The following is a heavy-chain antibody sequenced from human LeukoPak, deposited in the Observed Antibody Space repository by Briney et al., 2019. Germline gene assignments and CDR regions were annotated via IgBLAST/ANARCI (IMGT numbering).Heavy chain of an antibody. CDR3: ARDLYSSGWGYYYYYMDV. D-gene: IGHD6-19*01. J-gene: IGHJ6*03. CDR2: ISSSSSTI. CDR1: GFTFSSYS. V-gene: IGHV3-48*04. Sequence: GGSLRLSCAASGFTFSSYSMNWVRQAPGKGLEWVSYISSSSSTIYYADSVKGRFTISRDNAKNSLYLQMNSLRAEDTAVYYCARDLYSSGWGYYYYYMDVWGKGTTVTVSS.